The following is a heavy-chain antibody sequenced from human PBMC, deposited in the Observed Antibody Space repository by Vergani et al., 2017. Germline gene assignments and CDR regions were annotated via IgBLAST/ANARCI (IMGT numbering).Heavy chain of an antibody. V-gene: IGHV3-7*03. D-gene: IGHD6-13*01. CDR2: IKQDGSEK. CDR1: GFTFSSYW. Sequence: EVQLVESGGGLVQPGGSLRLSCAASGFTFSSYWMSWVRQAPGKGLEWVANIKQDGSEKYYVDSVKGRFTISRDNAKNSLYLQMNSLRAEDTAVYYCARSSSWYFNDAFDIWGQGTMVTVSS. CDR3: ARSSSWYFNDAFDI. J-gene: IGHJ3*02.